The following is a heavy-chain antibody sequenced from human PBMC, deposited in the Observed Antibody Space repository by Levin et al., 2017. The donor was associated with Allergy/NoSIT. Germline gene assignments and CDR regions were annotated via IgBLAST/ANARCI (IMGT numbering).Heavy chain of an antibody. V-gene: IGHV3-49*04. Sequence: PGGSLRLSCTASGFTFGDYAMSWVRQAPGKGLEWVGFIRSKASGGTTDYAASVKGRFTISRDDSKSIAYLQMDSLKIEDTAIYYCTRDEVRCLGATCSIDYWGLGTLVTVSS. CDR1: GFTFGDYA. D-gene: IGHD2-15*01. CDR2: IRSKASGGTT. CDR3: TRDEVRCLGATCSIDY. J-gene: IGHJ4*02.